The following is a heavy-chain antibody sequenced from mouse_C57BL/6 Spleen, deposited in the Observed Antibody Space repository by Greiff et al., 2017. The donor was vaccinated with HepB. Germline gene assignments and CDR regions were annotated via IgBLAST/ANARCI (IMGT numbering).Heavy chain of an antibody. CDR3: ARRLRESWFAY. Sequence: QVHVKQSGTELVKPGASVKLSCKASGYTFTSYWMHWVKQRPGQGLEWIGNINPSNGGTNYNEKFKSKATLTVDKSSSTAYMQLSSLTSEDSAVYYCARRLRESWFAYWGQGTLVTVSA. J-gene: IGHJ3*01. V-gene: IGHV1-53*01. CDR2: INPSNGGT. CDR1: GYTFTSYW. D-gene: IGHD2-4*01.